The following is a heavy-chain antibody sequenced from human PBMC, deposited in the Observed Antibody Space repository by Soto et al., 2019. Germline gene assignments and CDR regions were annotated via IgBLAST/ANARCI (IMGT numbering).Heavy chain of an antibody. V-gene: IGHV3-7*03. Sequence: EVQLVESGGGLVQPGGSLRLSCAVYGFTFSRDWMNWVRQAPGKGLQWVANIKLDGSEKSYVDSVKGRFTISRDNAKNSLYLQMNSLRAEDTAVYYCAREYSSGWSFLLDYWGQGTLVTVSS. J-gene: IGHJ4*02. CDR3: AREYSSGWSFLLDY. D-gene: IGHD6-19*01. CDR2: IKLDGSEK. CDR1: GFTFSRDW.